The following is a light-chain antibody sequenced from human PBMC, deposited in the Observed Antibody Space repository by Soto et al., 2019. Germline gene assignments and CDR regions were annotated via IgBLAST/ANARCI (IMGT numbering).Light chain of an antibody. J-gene: IGLJ2*01. CDR1: SSDVGGYNY. CDR3: SSYAGTNDFVV. V-gene: IGLV2-8*01. CDR2: EVA. Sequence: QSVLTQPPSASGSPGQSVTISCTGTSSDVGGYNYVSWYRQHPGKAPKLMIYEVAKRPSGVPDRFSGSKSGNTASLTVSGLQADDEADYYCSSYAGTNDFVVFGGGTKLTVL.